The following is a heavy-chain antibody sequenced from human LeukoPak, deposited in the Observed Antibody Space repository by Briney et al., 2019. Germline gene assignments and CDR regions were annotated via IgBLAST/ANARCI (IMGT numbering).Heavy chain of an antibody. CDR3: ATVGYSGYDYDFDY. V-gene: IGHV1-24*01. CDR2: FDPEDGET. J-gene: IGHJ4*02. Sequence: ASVKVSCKVSGYTLTELSMHWVRQAPGKGLEWMGGFDPEDGETIYAQKFRGRVTMTEDTSTDTAYMELSSLRSEDTAVYYCATVGYSGYDYDFDYWGQGTLVTVSS. D-gene: IGHD5-12*01. CDR1: GYTLTELS.